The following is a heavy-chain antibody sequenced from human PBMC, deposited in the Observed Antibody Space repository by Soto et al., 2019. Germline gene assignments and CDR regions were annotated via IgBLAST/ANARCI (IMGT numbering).Heavy chain of an antibody. CDR1: GATFTDYY. D-gene: IGHD2-21*02. CDR3: ARGGHVVVGTAALDY. CDR2: VNPSGGHT. V-gene: IGHV1-46*01. J-gene: IGHJ4*02. Sequence: QVQLVQYGAEVKKPGASVKVSCKASGATFTDYYIHWVRQAPGQGLEWMGTVNPSGGHTTYTQHILGRMTMTREKSTSTLYIALTSLTSEDTAVYYCARGGHVVVGTAALDYWAQGTLVTVSS.